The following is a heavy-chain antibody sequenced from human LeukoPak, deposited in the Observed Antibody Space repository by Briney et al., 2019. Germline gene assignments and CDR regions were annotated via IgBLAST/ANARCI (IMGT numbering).Heavy chain of an antibody. Sequence: GGSLRPSCAASGFTFSVYSMNWVRQAPGKGLEWVSSISSSSSYIYYADSVKGRSTISRDNAKNSLYLQMNSLRAEDTAVYYCARNRNDYGDYVHDYWGQGTLVTVSS. CDR3: ARNRNDYGDYVHDY. V-gene: IGHV3-21*01. D-gene: IGHD4-17*01. CDR2: ISSSSSYI. J-gene: IGHJ4*02. CDR1: GFTFSVYS.